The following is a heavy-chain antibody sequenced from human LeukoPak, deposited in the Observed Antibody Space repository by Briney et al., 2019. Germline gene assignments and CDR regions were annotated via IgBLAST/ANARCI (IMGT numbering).Heavy chain of an antibody. J-gene: IGHJ4*02. Sequence: GGSLRLSCAASGLTLSRRWMSWVRQAPGKGLEWVADMNQDGSGKYYVDSVKGRFTVSRDNAKNSLYLQMNSLRAEDTAVYYCARDPDHGALDYWGQGTPVTVSS. CDR2: MNQDGSGK. V-gene: IGHV3-7*01. CDR3: ARDPDHGALDY. CDR1: GLTLSRRW. D-gene: IGHD4-17*01.